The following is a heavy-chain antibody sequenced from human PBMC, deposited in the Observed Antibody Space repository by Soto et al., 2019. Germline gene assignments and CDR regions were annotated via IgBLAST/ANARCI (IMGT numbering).Heavy chain of an antibody. J-gene: IGHJ3*02. V-gene: IGHV4-30-2*01. CDR2: IYHSGST. Sequence: TLSLTCTVSGGSISSSSYYWSWIRQPPGQGLEWIGYIYHSGSTYYNPSLKSRVTISVDRSKNQFSLKLSSVTAADTAVYYCARYLGGLDIWGQGTMVTVSS. CDR3: ARYLGGLDI. CDR1: GGSISSSSYY. D-gene: IGHD3-16*01.